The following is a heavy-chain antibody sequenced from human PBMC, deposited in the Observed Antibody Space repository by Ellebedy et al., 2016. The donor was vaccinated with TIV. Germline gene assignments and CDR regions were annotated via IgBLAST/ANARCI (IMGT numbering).Heavy chain of an antibody. V-gene: IGHV4-59*01. Sequence: MPSETLSLTCTVSGDSISSYYWSWIRQPPGKGLEWIGFIYYSGSTNYNPSLKSRVTISVDTSKNQFSLELSPVTAADTAVYYCARGGASSKYFDYWGQGTLVTVSS. CDR1: GDSISSYY. CDR2: IYYSGST. CDR3: ARGGASSKYFDY. J-gene: IGHJ4*02.